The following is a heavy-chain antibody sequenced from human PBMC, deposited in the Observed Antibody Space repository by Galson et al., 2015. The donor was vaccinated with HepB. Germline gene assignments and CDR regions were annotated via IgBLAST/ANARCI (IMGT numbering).Heavy chain of an antibody. Sequence: SLRLSCAASGFTFSSYAMHWVRQAPGKGLEWVAVISYDGSNKYYADSVKGRFTISRDNSKNTLYLQMNSLRAEDTAVYYCARDQNRITMIVVLDYWGQGTLVTVSS. CDR1: GFTFSSYA. CDR3: ARDQNRITMIVVLDY. CDR2: ISYDGSNK. J-gene: IGHJ4*02. D-gene: IGHD3-22*01. V-gene: IGHV3-30-3*01.